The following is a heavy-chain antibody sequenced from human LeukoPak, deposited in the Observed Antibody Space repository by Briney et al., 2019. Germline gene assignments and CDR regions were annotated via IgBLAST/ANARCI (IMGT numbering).Heavy chain of an antibody. CDR1: GYTFTSYG. D-gene: IGHD2-15*01. CDR3: AREGGAYCSGGSCYSVLDY. CDR2: ISAYNGST. Sequence: ASVKVSCKASGYTFTSYGISWVRQAPGQGLEWMGWISAYNGSTNYAQKLQGRVTMTTDTSTSTAYMELRSLRSDDTAVYYCAREGGAYCSGGSCYSVLDYWGQGTLVTVSS. V-gene: IGHV1-18*01. J-gene: IGHJ4*02.